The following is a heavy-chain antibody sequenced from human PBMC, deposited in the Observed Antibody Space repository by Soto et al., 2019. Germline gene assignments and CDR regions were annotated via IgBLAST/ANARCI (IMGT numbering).Heavy chain of an antibody. D-gene: IGHD3-22*01. CDR3: EKQVNRYDSRGPYGAVDF. J-gene: IGHJ4*02. V-gene: IGHV3-30*18. Sequence: GGSLRLACAASGVTFSSDGMHWVRQAPGKWLEWVAVISYDGSNKYYADSVKGRFNISRDNSKNTLYLQMHSLRAEDTAVYYCEKQVNRYDSRGPYGAVDFWGQGPMATLS. CDR1: GVTFSSDG. CDR2: ISYDGSNK.